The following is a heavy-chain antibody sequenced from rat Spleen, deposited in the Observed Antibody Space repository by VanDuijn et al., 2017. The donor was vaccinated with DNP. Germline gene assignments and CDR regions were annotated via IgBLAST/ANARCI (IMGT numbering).Heavy chain of an antibody. CDR1: GITFSDHN. J-gene: IGHJ4*01. Sequence: EVQLVESGGGLVQPGRSLKLSCAVSGITFSDHNMAWVRQAPKKSLEWVATISTGGGNTYYRDSVKGRFTISRDNAKSTLYLQMDSLRSEDTATYYCARHRTIMPYYYAMDAWGQGASVTVSS. V-gene: IGHV5-25*01. CDR3: ARHRTIMPYYYAMDA. D-gene: IGHD1-12*01. CDR2: ISTGGGNT.